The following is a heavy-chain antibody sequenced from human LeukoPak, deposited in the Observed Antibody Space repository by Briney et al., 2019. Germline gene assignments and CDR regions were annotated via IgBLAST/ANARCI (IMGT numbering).Heavy chain of an antibody. V-gene: IGHV3-11*04. D-gene: IGHD4-17*01. CDR3: AREDYDGYRGQIDP. CDR2: ISSSGSTI. CDR1: GFTFSDYY. J-gene: IGHJ5*02. Sequence: TGGSLRLSCAASGFTFSDYYMSWIRQAPGKGLEWDSYISSSGSTIYYADSVKGRFTISRDNAKNSLYLQMNSLRAEDTAVYYCAREDYDGYRGQIDPWGQGTLVTVSS.